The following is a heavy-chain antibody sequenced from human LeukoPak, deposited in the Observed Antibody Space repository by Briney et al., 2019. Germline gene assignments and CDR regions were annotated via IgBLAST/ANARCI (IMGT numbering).Heavy chain of an antibody. CDR1: GFTFSSYA. Sequence: PGGSLRLSCAASGFTFSSYAMHWVRQAPGKGLEWVAVISYDGSNKYYADSVKGRFTISRDNSKNTLHLQMNSLRAEDTAVYYCARYCSGGSCYSTLDYWGQGTLVTVSS. V-gene: IGHV3-30-3*01. CDR3: ARYCSGGSCYSTLDY. J-gene: IGHJ4*02. D-gene: IGHD2-15*01. CDR2: ISYDGSNK.